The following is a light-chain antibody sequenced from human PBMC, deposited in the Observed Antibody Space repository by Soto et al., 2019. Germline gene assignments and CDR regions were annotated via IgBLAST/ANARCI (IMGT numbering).Light chain of an antibody. CDR2: EVS. CDR3: MQSTQLPPT. CDR1: QSLLHITGETF. Sequence: DVVMTQTPVFMQVALGQPASISYKSIQSLLHITGETFLFWYLQKPGQSPQLLIYEVSTRVSGVPDRFSGSGSGTDFTLEISRVETDDVGIYYCMQSTQLPPTFGRGTRLEIK. V-gene: IGKV2D-29*02. J-gene: IGKJ5*01.